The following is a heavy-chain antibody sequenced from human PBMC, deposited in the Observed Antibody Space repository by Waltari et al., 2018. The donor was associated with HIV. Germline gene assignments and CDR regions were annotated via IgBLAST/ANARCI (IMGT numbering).Heavy chain of an antibody. CDR3: ARISTWFNLEGGDG. D-gene: IGHD3-3*01. CDR1: GGSISNTHYS. V-gene: IGHV4-39*01. Sequence: QLQLQESGPGLVKPSEPLSLTCTVSGGSISNTHYSWGWFRKPPGKGLQWIASIYSSGDTYYNPSLQSRITISVDTSKNQFSLKMTSVTAADTALYYCARISTWFNLEGGDGGGQGTTVTVSS. CDR2: IYSSGDT. J-gene: IGHJ6*02.